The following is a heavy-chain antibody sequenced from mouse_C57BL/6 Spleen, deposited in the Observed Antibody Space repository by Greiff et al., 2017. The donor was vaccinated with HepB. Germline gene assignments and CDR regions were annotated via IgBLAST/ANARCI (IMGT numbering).Heavy chain of an antibody. V-gene: IGHV1-52*01. CDR2: IDPSDSET. CDR1: GYTFTSYW. CDR3: ARGVGPLDY. D-gene: IGHD1-1*02. Sequence: VQLQQPGAELVRPGSSVKLSCKASGYTFTSYWMHWVKQRPIQGLEWIGNIDPSDSETHYNQKFKDKATLTVDKSSSTAYMQLGSLTSEYSAVYYYARGVGPLDYWGQGTTLTVSS. J-gene: IGHJ2*01.